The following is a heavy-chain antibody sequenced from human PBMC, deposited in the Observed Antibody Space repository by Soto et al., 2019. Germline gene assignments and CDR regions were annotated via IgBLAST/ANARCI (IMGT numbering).Heavy chain of an antibody. J-gene: IGHJ4*02. D-gene: IGHD3-22*01. CDR2: ISAYNDNT. V-gene: IGHV1-18*01. CDR3: ARDQRYYYDSSGFYSWDH. Sequence: ASVKVSCKASGYAFTSYGFSWVRQAPGQGLEWMGWISAYNDNTNYGQKFQGRVTMTTDTSTSTAYMELRSLRSDDTAVYYCARDQRYYYDSSGFYSWDHWGQGTLVTVYS. CDR1: GYAFTSYG.